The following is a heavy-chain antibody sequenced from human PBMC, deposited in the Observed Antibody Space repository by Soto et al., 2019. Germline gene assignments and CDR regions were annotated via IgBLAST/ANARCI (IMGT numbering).Heavy chain of an antibody. Sequence: QVQLQESGPGLLKPSETLSLTCTVSGASVSSNGYHWTWIRQPPGKGLEWIGQSGHNNDNHSLKSRINITVDTSKNRFSRTLSSVTAADTAVYYCAVYKDGGGGDGYWGQGTLVTVSS. J-gene: IGHJ4*02. D-gene: IGHD2-21*02. V-gene: IGHV4-61*08. CDR3: AVYKDGGGGDGY. CDR2: QSGHN. CDR1: GASVSSNGYH.